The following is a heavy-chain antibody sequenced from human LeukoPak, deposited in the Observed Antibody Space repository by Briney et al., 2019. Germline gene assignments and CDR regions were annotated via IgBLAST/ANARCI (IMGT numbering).Heavy chain of an antibody. CDR3: AKGSSWYGGEYFQH. V-gene: IGHV3-30*18. CDR1: GFTFSSYG. D-gene: IGHD6-13*01. Sequence: PGGSLRLSCAASGFTFSSYGMHWVRQAPGKGLEWVAVISYGGSSKYYADSVKGRFTISRDNSKNTLYLQMNSLRAEDTAVYYCAKGSSWYGGEYFQHWGQGTLVTVSS. J-gene: IGHJ1*01. CDR2: ISYGGSSK.